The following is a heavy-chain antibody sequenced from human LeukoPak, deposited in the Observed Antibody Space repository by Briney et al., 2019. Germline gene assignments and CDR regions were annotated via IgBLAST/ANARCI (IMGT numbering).Heavy chain of an antibody. Sequence: SETLSLTCTVSGGSISTFYWSWIRQPPGKGMGWVGYSYYCGSTTSNTSLKSRLTITVTMSKDQFSLKLRPVAVAATAVYDCAGDRDIGTCDYYDGMDVWGQGTTGTASS. CDR2: SYYCGST. CDR3: AGDRDIGTCDYYDGMDV. V-gene: IGHV4-59*01. J-gene: IGHJ6*02. CDR1: GGSISTFY. D-gene: IGHD1-26*01.